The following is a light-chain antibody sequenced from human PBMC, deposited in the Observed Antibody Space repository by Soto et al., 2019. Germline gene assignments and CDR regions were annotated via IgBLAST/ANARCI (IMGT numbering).Light chain of an antibody. J-gene: IGKJ2*01. V-gene: IGKV4-1*01. CDR2: WAS. CDR3: HQFYSTPYT. CDR1: QNILYSSNNNNY. Sequence: DIVMTQSPDSLAVSLGERATINCKSSQNILYSSNNNNYLAWYQQKPGQPPRLLIYWASTREFGVPDRFSGSRSGTDFTLTSSSLQAEDVAVYYCHQFYSTPYTFGQGTKLEIK.